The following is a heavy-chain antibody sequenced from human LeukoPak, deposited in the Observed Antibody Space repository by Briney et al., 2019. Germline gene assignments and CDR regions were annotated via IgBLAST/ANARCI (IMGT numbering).Heavy chain of an antibody. CDR3: ARDGAVVVNDILTGYPVHYYYGMDV. V-gene: IGHV3-21*01. D-gene: IGHD3-9*01. CDR1: GFTFSSYS. J-gene: IGHJ6*02. Sequence: GGSLRLSCAASGFTFSSYSMNWVRQAPGKGLEWVSSISSSSSYIYYADSVKGRFTISRDNAKNSLYLQMNSLRAEGTAVYYCARDGAVVVNDILTGYPVHYYYGMDVWGQGTTVTVSS. CDR2: ISSSSSYI.